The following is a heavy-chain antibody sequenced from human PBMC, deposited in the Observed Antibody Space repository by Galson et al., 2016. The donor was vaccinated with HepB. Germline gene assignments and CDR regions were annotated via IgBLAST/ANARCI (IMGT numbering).Heavy chain of an antibody. Sequence: SLRLSCAASGFTFSSYGMHWVRQAPGKGLEWVAVIWYDGTNKYYADSVRGRFTISRDNSEDTLFLQMNSLRAEDTAVYYCVYDYGSGGGPDSFALDVWGQGTTVTVSS. CDR3: VYDYGSGGGPDSFALDV. CDR2: IWYDGTNK. CDR1: GFTFSSYG. J-gene: IGHJ6*02. D-gene: IGHD3-10*01. V-gene: IGHV3-33*01.